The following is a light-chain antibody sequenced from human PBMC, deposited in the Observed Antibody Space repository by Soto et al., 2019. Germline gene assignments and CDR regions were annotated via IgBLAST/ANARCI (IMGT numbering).Light chain of an antibody. V-gene: IGLV1-40*01. Sequence: QSVLTQPPSVSGAPGQTITMSCTGSGSNVGASYDVHWYQILPGAGPRLLIYKNNNRPSGVPDRFSGSKSDTSASLAITGLQAEDEADYYCQSYDTSLRDWNWVFGGGTKLTVL. J-gene: IGLJ3*02. CDR1: GSNVGASYD. CDR3: QSYDTSLRDWNWV. CDR2: KNN.